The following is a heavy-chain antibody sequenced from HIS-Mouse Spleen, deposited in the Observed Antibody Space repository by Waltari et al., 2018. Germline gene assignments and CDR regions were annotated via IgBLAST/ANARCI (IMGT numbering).Heavy chain of an antibody. CDR1: GFSLSPSGLC. V-gene: IGHV2-70*15. CDR2: IDWDDDK. CDR3: ARIAEGYSSGWYAFDY. J-gene: IGHJ4*02. D-gene: IGHD6-19*01. Sequence: QVTLRASGPALVKPTQTLTLTCTFSGFSLSPSGLCVSWIRQPPGKALEWLARIDWDDDKYYSTSLKTRLTISKDTSKNQVVLTMTNMDPVDTATYYCARIAEGYSSGWYAFDYWGQGTLVTVSS.